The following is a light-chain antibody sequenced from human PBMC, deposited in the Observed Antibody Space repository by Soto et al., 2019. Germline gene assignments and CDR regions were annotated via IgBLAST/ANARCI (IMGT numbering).Light chain of an antibody. J-gene: IGKJ5*01. Sequence: EIVLTQSPDTLSLSPGERATLSCRASQSIGGNYLAWYQQKPGQAPRLLIYDVSSRATGFPDRFSGSGSGTAFTLTIRRLEPEEFAVYFCQQYSSSLTFGQGTRLEIK. CDR2: DVS. CDR3: QQYSSSLT. V-gene: IGKV3-20*01. CDR1: QSIGGNY.